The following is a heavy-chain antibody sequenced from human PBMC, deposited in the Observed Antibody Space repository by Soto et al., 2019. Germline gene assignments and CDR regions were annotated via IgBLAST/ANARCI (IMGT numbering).Heavy chain of an antibody. CDR2: IYYSGST. J-gene: IGHJ3*02. CDR1: GGSINSYY. CDR3: ARLYGLDAFDI. D-gene: IGHD3-16*02. Sequence: SETLSLPCTVSGGSINSYYWSWIRQPPGKGLEWIGYIYYSGSTNYNPSLKSRVTISVDTSKNQFSLKLSSVTAADTAVYYCARLYGLDAFDIWGQGTMVTVSS. V-gene: IGHV4-59*08.